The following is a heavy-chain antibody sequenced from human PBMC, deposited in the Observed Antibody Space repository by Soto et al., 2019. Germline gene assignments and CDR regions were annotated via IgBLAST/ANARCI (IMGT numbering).Heavy chain of an antibody. Sequence: PGGSLRLSCAASGFTFSSYAMSWVRQAPGKGLEWVSAISGSGGSTYYADSVKGRLTISRDNSKNTLYLQMNSLRAEDTAVYYCAKDLTYYDFWSGYSNVRKYYYYGMDVWGQGTTVTVSS. CDR3: AKDLTYYDFWSGYSNVRKYYYYGMDV. J-gene: IGHJ6*02. D-gene: IGHD3-3*01. CDR1: GFTFSSYA. CDR2: ISGSGGST. V-gene: IGHV3-23*01.